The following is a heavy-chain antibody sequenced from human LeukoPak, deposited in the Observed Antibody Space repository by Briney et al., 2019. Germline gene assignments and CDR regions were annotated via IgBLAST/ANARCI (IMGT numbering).Heavy chain of an antibody. Sequence: SETLSLTCTVSGGSISNSYWSWLRQPAGKGLEWIGRVSASGNTNYNPSLESRVTMPLDTSKNQFSLHLTSVTAADTAVYYCAREPVLRYFDPTGYYFDYWGQGILVTVSS. J-gene: IGHJ4*02. CDR2: VSASGNT. D-gene: IGHD3-9*01. V-gene: IGHV4-4*07. CDR3: AREPVLRYFDPTGYYFDY. CDR1: GGSISNSY.